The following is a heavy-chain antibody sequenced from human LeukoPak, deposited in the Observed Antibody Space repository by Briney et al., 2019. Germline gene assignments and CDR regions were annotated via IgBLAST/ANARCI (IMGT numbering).Heavy chain of an antibody. CDR3: AKDGVRVPAALFPGDYYYYMDV. CDR2: LYSSGTT. D-gene: IGHD2-2*01. V-gene: IGHV3-53*01. J-gene: IGHJ6*03. CDR1: GFSVSIKY. Sequence: HAGGSLRLSCAASGFSVSIKYMNWVRQAPGKGLEWVSILYSSGTTYYANSVKGRFTISRDNSENKLFLQMNSLRAEDTAVYYCAKDGVRVPAALFPGDYYYYMDVWGKGTTVTISS.